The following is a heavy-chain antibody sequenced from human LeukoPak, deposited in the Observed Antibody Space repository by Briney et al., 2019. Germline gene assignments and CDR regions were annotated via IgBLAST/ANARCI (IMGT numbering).Heavy chain of an antibody. J-gene: IGHJ3*02. V-gene: IGHV1-46*01. Sequence: KFQGRVTMTRDTSTSTVYMELSSLRSEDTAVYYCARDQRMVRGVILCAFDIWGQGTMVTVSS. D-gene: IGHD3-10*01. CDR3: ARDQRMVRGVILCAFDI.